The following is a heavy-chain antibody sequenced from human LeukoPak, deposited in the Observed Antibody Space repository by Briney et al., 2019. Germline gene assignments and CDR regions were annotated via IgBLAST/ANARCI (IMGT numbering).Heavy chain of an antibody. CDR1: GFTFSSYV. V-gene: IGHV3-23*01. Sequence: TGGSLRLSCAASGFTFSSYVMSWVRQAPGEGLEWVSTISGTGGGTYYADSVKGRFTISRDNSKNTLYLQMDSLRAEDTALYYCAKGSGINHYHWIDPWGQGTLVTVSS. CDR2: ISGTGGGT. CDR3: AKGSGINHYHWIDP. J-gene: IGHJ5*02. D-gene: IGHD1-14*01.